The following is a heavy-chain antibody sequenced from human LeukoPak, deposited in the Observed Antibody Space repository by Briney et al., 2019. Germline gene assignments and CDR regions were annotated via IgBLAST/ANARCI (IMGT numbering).Heavy chain of an antibody. J-gene: IGHJ4*02. CDR1: GGSISTNY. CDR2: IYYSGRT. CDR3: ARDPKDFYDTSNYLYFDY. D-gene: IGHD3-22*01. Sequence: SETLSLTCTVFGGSISTNYWSWIRQPPGKGLEWIAYIYYSGRTNYNPSLKSRVTISIDTSKNQFSLKLSSVTAADTAVYYCARDPKDFYDTSNYLYFDYWGRGTLVSVSS. V-gene: IGHV4-59*01.